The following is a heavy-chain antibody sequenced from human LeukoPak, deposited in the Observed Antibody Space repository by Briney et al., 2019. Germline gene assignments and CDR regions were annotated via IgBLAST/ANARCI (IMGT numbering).Heavy chain of an antibody. CDR3: ARSRNYGGGGYISN. Sequence: GGSLRLSCAASGFTFDDNAMHWVRQRPGKGLEWVSLITGDGSVTYQADSVRGRFSISRDNSKNSLYLQMNGLKTEDTALYFWARSRNYGGGGYISNGGPGTLVTVS. CDR2: ITGDGSVT. V-gene: IGHV3-43*02. CDR1: GFTFDDNA. D-gene: IGHD3-10*01. J-gene: IGHJ4*02.